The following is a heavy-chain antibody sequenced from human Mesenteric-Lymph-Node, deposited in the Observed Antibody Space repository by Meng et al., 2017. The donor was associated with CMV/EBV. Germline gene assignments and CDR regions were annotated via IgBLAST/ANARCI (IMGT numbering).Heavy chain of an antibody. Sequence: GESLKISCAASGFTFSSYAMHWVRQAPGKGLEWVAVISYDGSNKYYADSVKGRFTISRDNSKNTLYLQMNSLRAEDTAVYYCARDPYHYDSSGSYPHDAYDLWGQGTMVTVSS. J-gene: IGHJ3*01. D-gene: IGHD3-22*01. CDR1: GFTFSSYA. V-gene: IGHV3-30-3*01. CDR3: ARDPYHYDSSGSYPHDAYDL. CDR2: ISYDGSNK.